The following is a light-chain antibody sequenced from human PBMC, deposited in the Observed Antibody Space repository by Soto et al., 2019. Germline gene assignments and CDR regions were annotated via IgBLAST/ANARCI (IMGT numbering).Light chain of an antibody. CDR1: QSVADNY. Sequence: EIVLTQYPGTLSLSPGERATLSCRASQSVADNYLAWYQQKPGQAPRLLIHGVSSRATGIRERFSGSGSGTDFTLTITRLEPEDFAVYYCQQYGSSPFIFGPGTKVDIK. CDR2: GVS. J-gene: IGKJ3*01. V-gene: IGKV3-20*01. CDR3: QQYGSSPFI.